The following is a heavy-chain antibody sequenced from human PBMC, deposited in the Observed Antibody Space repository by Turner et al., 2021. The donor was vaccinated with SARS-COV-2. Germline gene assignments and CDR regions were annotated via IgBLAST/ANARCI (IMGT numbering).Heavy chain of an antibody. D-gene: IGHD6-13*01. CDR3: ASIAAADPKYYHYYGMDV. CDR1: GSTLSSYS. Sequence: EVQLVEAGGGLVKPGGSLRLSCSASGSTLSSYSMNWVRQAPGKGLEGVSSIRSSSSYIYYADSVKGRFTISRDNAKNSLYLQMNSLRAEDTAVYYCASIAAADPKYYHYYGMDVWGQGTTVTVSS. V-gene: IGHV3-21*01. J-gene: IGHJ6*02. CDR2: IRSSSSYI.